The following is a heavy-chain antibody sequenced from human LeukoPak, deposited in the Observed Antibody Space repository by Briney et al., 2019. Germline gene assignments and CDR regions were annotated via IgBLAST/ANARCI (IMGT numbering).Heavy chain of an antibody. CDR2: IYPGDSDT. Sequence: GESLKISCKGSQYNFTNYWIAWLRQMPGKGLEWMGIIYPGDSDTRYSPSFQGQVIMSADKSINTAYLQWSSLKASDAAIYYCAKVMTTVTYFFDYWGQGTLVTVSS. V-gene: IGHV5-51*01. D-gene: IGHD4-11*01. J-gene: IGHJ4*02. CDR1: QYNFTNYW. CDR3: AKVMTTVTYFFDY.